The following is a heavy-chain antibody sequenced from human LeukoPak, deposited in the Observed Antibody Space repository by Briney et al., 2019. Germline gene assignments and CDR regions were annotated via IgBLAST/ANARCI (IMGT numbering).Heavy chain of an antibody. CDR2: ISGSGGST. D-gene: IGHD3-9*01. CDR1: GFTFSSYA. J-gene: IGHJ4*02. CDR3: AKGDRYFDWLSSRLSYDY. Sequence: GGSLRLSCAASGFTFSSYAMSWVRQAPGKGLEWVSAISGSGGSTYYADSVKGRFTISRDNSKNTLYLQMNSLRAEDTAVYYCAKGDRYFDWLSSRLSYDYWGQGTLVTVSS. V-gene: IGHV3-23*01.